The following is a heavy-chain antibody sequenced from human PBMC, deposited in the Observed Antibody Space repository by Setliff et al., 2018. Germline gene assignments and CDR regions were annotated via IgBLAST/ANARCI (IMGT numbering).Heavy chain of an antibody. CDR2: VLYSGTT. CDR1: GASIRGGSGGSFY. V-gene: IGHV4-39*01. D-gene: IGHD1-1*01. J-gene: IGHJ4*02. Sequence: PSETLSLTCTVSGASIRGGSGGSFYWAWIRQPPGKGLEWIGSVLYSGTTFYNPSLKSPVTISVDTSNNQFFLNLKSVTAADTAVYFCARTGTYRYFDFWGQGTQVTVSS. CDR3: ARTGTYRYFDF.